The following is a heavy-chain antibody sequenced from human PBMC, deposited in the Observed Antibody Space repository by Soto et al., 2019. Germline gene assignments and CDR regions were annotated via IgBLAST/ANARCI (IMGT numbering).Heavy chain of an antibody. CDR1: GFTFSSYS. J-gene: IGHJ3*02. D-gene: IGHD3-10*01. V-gene: IGHV3-9*01. CDR3: AKDRALVPRDAFDI. Sequence: PGGSLRLSCAASGFTFSSYSMHWVRQAPGKGLEWVSGIGWNSGSIGYADSVKGRFTISRDNAKNSLYLQMNSLRAEDTALYYSAKDRALVPRDAFDIWGQGTMVTVSS. CDR2: IGWNSGSI.